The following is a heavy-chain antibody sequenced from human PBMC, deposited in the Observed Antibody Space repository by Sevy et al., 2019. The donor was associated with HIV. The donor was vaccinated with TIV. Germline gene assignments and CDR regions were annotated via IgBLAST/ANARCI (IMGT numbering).Heavy chain of an antibody. V-gene: IGHV3-30*18. D-gene: IGHD1-26*01. CDR1: GFTFSSYG. CDR2: ISYDGSNK. Sequence: GGSLRLSCAASGFTFSSYGMHWVRQAPGKGLEWVAVISYDGSNKYYADSVKGRFTISRDNSKNTLYLQMNSLRAEDTAVYYCAKLEEWELLRGLGLDAFDIWGQGTMVTVSS. CDR3: AKLEEWELLRGLGLDAFDI. J-gene: IGHJ3*02.